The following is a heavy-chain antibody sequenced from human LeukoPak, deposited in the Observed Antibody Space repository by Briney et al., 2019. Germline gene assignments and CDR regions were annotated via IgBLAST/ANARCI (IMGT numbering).Heavy chain of an antibody. J-gene: IGHJ4*02. V-gene: IGHV4-39*07. CDR1: SGSISTSNYY. D-gene: IGHD6-13*01. CDR2: IFYSGST. CDR3: ARATGSAAGPPYY. Sequence: NPSETLSLTCTVSSGSISTSNYYWGWVRQPPGKALEWIGNIFYSGSTYYSPPLKSRVTISLDTSRNQFSLKLSSVTAADTAVYYCARATGSAAGPPYYWGQGTLVTVSS.